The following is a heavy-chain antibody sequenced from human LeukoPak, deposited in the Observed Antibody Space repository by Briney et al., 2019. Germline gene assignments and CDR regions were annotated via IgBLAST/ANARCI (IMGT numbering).Heavy chain of an antibody. D-gene: IGHD5-18*01. V-gene: IGHV4-39*01. J-gene: IGHJ4*02. Sequence: SETLSLTCTVSGGSISSNNYYWGWIRQPPGKGLEWIGSIYFSGSTYYDPSLKSRVTISVDTSKNQFSLRLSSVTAADTAVYYCRGYSNGFRFDYWGQGTLVTVSS. CDR1: GGSISSNNYY. CDR2: IYFSGST. CDR3: RGYSNGFRFDY.